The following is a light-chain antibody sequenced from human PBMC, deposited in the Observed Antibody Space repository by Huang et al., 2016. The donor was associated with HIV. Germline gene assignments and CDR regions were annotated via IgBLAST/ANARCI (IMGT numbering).Light chain of an antibody. V-gene: IGKV1-5*03. J-gene: IGKJ1*01. CDR2: KAS. Sequence: DIQMTQSPSTLSASVGDRVTITCRASQSISSWLAWYQQKPGKATKLLIYKASNLESGVPSRFSGSGSGTEFTLTISSLQPDDFATYYCQQYNSYWTFGQGTKVEIK. CDR1: QSISSW. CDR3: QQYNSYWT.